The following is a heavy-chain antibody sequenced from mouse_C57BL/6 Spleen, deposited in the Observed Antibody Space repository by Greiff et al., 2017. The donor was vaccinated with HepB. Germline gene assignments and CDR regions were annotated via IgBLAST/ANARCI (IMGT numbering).Heavy chain of an antibody. CDR3: YGYYFDY. CDR2: IYPGDGDT. V-gene: IGHV1-82*01. J-gene: IGHJ2*01. CDR1: GYAFSSSW. Sequence: QVQLQQSGPELVKHGASVKISCKASGYAFSSSWMNWVKQRPGKGLEWIGRIYPGDGDTNYNGKFKGKATLTADKSSSTAYMQLSSLTSEDSAVYFCYGYYFDYWGQGTTLTVSS. D-gene: IGHD2-2*01.